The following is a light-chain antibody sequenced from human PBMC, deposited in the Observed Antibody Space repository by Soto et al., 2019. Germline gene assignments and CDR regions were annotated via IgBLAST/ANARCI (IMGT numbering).Light chain of an antibody. CDR3: LLYYGGSQPDD. Sequence: TLVSQDASMTFCPGWTVSLTCASSTGAVTSGYYPNGCQQKPGQAPRALIYSTSNKHSWTPARFSGSLLGGKAALTLSGVQPEDEAGYYCLLYYGGSQPDDFGTGTKVTV. CDR1: TGAVTSGYY. J-gene: IGLJ1*01. V-gene: IGLV7-43*01. CDR2: STS.